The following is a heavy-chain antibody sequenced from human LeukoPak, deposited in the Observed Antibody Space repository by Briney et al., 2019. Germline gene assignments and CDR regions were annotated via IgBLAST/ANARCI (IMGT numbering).Heavy chain of an antibody. CDR3: ARSRKYGAVTTYSWFDP. CDR2: VSYTGST. Sequence: SETLSLTCTVSGGSISSSTYYWGWIRQPPGRGLEWIASVSYTGSTTYNPSLKSRVTISVDTPKTQFSLKLSSVTAAETAVYRRARSRKYGAVTTYSWFDPWGRGTLVIVSS. V-gene: IGHV4-39*01. D-gene: IGHD4-17*01. J-gene: IGHJ5*02. CDR1: GGSISSSTYY.